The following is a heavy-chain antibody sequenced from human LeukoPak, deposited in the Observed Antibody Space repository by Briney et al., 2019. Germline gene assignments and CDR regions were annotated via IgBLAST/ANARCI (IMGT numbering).Heavy chain of an antibody. CDR1: GFTVSSNY. V-gene: IGHV3-53*01. Sequence: GGSLRLSCAASGFTVSSNYMSWVRQAPGKGLEWVSVIYSGDTTYYADSVKGRFTFSRDNSKNTLYLQMNSLRAEDTAVYYCAKSRGIYDNSGWRTFDYWGQGTLVTVSS. CDR2: IYSGDTT. D-gene: IGHD6-19*01. CDR3: AKSRGIYDNSGWRTFDY. J-gene: IGHJ4*02.